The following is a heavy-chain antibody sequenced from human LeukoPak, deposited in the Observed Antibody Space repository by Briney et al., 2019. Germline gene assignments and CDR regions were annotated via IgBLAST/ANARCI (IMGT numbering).Heavy chain of an antibody. CDR3: ARVFEYQLLVPPDY. Sequence: GASVKVSCKASGYTFTSYGISWVRQAPGQGLEWMGWISAYNGNTNYAQKLQGRVTMTTDTSTSTAYMELRSLRSDDTAVYYCARVFEYQLLVPPDYWGQGTLVTVSS. CDR1: GYTFTSYG. J-gene: IGHJ4*02. CDR2: ISAYNGNT. V-gene: IGHV1-18*01. D-gene: IGHD2-2*01.